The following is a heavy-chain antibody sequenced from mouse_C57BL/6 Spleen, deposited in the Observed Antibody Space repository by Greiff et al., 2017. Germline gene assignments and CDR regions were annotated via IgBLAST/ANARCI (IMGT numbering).Heavy chain of an antibody. CDR3: ARRESSSYYFDY. D-gene: IGHD3-2*02. J-gene: IGHJ2*01. Sequence: EVHLVESGGGLVQPGGSLKLSCAASGFTFSDYGMAWVRQAPRKGLEWVAFISNLAYSIYYADTVTGRFTISRENAKNTLYLEMNSLRSEDTAMYYCARRESSSYYFDYWGQGTTLTVSS. V-gene: IGHV5-15*01. CDR2: ISNLAYSI. CDR1: GFTFSDYG.